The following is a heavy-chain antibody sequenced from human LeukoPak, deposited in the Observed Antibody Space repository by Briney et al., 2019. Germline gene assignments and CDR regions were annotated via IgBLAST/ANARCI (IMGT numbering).Heavy chain of an antibody. CDR1: GFTFSSYS. CDR2: ISSSSSYI. J-gene: IGHJ4*02. CDR3: AGSGWYGYYFDY. V-gene: IGHV3-21*01. D-gene: IGHD6-19*01. Sequence: GGSLRLSCAASGFTFSSYSMNWVRQAPGKGLEWVSSISSSSSYIYYADSVKGRFTISRDNAKNSLYLQMNSLRAKDTAVCYCAGSGWYGYYFDYWGQGTLVTVSS.